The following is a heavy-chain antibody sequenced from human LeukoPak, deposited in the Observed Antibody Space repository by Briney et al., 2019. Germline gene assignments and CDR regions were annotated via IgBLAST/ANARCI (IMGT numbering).Heavy chain of an antibody. CDR3: AKPQPGFFSENYGPWAFDS. D-gene: IGHD1-26*01. Sequence: GGSLRLSCAASGFTFRSYAMSWVRQAPGKGLEWVSAMSGNGGGTYYTDSVKGRFTISRDNSKNTLYLQMNSLRAEDTAMYYCAKPQPGFFSENYGPWAFDSWGQGTMVAVSS. V-gene: IGHV3-23*01. CDR1: GFTFRSYA. CDR2: MSGNGGGT. J-gene: IGHJ3*02.